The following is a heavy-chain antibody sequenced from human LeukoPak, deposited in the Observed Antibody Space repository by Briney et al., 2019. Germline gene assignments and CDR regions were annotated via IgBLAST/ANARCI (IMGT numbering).Heavy chain of an antibody. V-gene: IGHV4-61*01. CDR1: GGSISSGSYY. D-gene: IGHD1-26*01. J-gene: IGHJ5*02. CDR3: AREGVGATFYGNWFDP. Sequence: SETLSLTCTVSGGSISSGSYYWSWIRQPPGKGLEWIGYIYYSGSTNYNPSLKSRVTISVDTSKNQFSLKLSSVTAADTAVYYCAREGVGATFYGNWFDPWGQGTLVTVSS. CDR2: IYYSGST.